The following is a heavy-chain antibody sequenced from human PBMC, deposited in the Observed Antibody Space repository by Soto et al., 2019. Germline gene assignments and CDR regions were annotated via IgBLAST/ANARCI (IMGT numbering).Heavy chain of an antibody. D-gene: IGHD4-17*01. CDR1: GFTFSSYA. J-gene: IGHJ6*02. Sequence: GGSLRLSCAASGFTFSSYAMSWVRQAPGKGLEWVSAISGSGGSTYYADSVKGRFTISRDNSKNTLYLQMNSLRAEDTAVYYCATLGFSGTTVTTDYYYGMDVWGQGTTVTVSS. V-gene: IGHV3-23*01. CDR2: ISGSGGST. CDR3: ATLGFSGTTVTTDYYYGMDV.